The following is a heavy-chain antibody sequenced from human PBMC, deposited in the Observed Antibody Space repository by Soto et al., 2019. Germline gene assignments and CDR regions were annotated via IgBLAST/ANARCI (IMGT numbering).Heavy chain of an antibody. J-gene: IGHJ5*01. CDR1: GDSVSTNSAT. CDR3: ARLIGNSWLDS. Sequence: QVQLQQSGPGLVKPSQTLSLTCAISGDSVSTNSATWDWIRQSPSRGLEWLGRTYYRSKWENDYAVYVKGRISIIPDTTNNRLSLQLNSVSPDDTAVYYCARLIGNSWLDSWGQGTLVTVSS. CDR2: TYYRSKWEN. V-gene: IGHV6-1*01.